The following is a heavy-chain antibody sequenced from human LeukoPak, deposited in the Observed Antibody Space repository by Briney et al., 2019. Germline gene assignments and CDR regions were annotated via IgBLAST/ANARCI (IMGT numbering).Heavy chain of an antibody. J-gene: IGHJ5*02. D-gene: IGHD3-9*01. CDR1: GFTFGSYA. CDR2: ISGSGGST. CDR3: AKPYSGTILTGWFDP. Sequence: GGSLRLSCAASGFTFGSYAMTWVRQAPGKGLEWVSIISGSGGSTSYADSVKGRFTISRDNSKNTLYLQMNSLKAEDTALYYCAKPYSGTILTGWFDPWGQGTLVTVSS. V-gene: IGHV3-23*01.